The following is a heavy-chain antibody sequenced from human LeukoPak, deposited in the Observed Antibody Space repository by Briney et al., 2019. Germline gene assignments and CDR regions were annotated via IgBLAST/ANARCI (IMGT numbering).Heavy chain of an antibody. D-gene: IGHD6-19*01. V-gene: IGHV3-23*01. Sequence: GGSLRLSCAASGFTFNIYTMTWVRQAPGKGLEWVSIISDNGGTTYYADSVKGRFTISRDNSKNTLYLQMNSLRAEDTAIYYCAKSRGIYDSSGWRTFDYWGQGTLVTVSS. J-gene: IGHJ4*02. CDR1: GFTFNIYT. CDR2: ISDNGGTT. CDR3: AKSRGIYDSSGWRTFDY.